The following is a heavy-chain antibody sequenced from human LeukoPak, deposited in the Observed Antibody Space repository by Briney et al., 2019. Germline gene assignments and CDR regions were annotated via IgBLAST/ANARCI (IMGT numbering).Heavy chain of an antibody. Sequence: GGSLRLSCAASGFTFSSYAMHWVRQAPGKGLEYVSAISSNGGSTYYANSVKGRFTISRDNSKNTLYLQMGSLRAEDMAVYYCAREKGLRQLTWDTAMVYYFDYWGQGTLVTVSS. CDR2: ISSNGGST. CDR1: GFTFSSYA. V-gene: IGHV3-64*01. CDR3: AREKGLRQLTWDTAMVYYFDY. D-gene: IGHD5-18*01. J-gene: IGHJ4*02.